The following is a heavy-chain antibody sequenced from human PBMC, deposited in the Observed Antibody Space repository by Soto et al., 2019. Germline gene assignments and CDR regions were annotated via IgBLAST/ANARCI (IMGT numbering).Heavy chain of an antibody. CDR1: GFTFSSYA. Sequence: GGSLRLSCAASGFTFSSYAMNWVRQAPGKGLEWVSVISGSDGSTYYADSVKGRFTISRDNAKNSLYLQMNSLRDEDTAVYYCARESAALNWFDPWGQGTLVTVSS. CDR2: ISGSDGST. J-gene: IGHJ5*02. V-gene: IGHV3-23*01. CDR3: ARESAALNWFDP. D-gene: IGHD2-2*01.